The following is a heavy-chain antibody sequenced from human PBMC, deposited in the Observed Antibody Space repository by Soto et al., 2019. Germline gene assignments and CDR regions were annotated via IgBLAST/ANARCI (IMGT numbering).Heavy chain of an antibody. J-gene: IGHJ4*02. D-gene: IGHD3-16*01. Sequence: EVQLVESGGGLVQPGGSLRLSCAASGFTVSTKYMSWVRQAPGKGLEWVSVIYSGRSTFYADSVRGRFTISRDNSKNTVNLQRNSLRAEDTAVYYCARDPWAADYWGQGTLVTVSS. CDR1: GFTVSTKY. CDR2: IYSGRST. CDR3: ARDPWAADY. V-gene: IGHV3-66*01.